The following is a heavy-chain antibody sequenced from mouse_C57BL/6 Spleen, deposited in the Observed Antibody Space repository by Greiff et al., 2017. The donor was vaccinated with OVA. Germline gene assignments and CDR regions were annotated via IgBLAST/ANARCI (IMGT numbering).Heavy chain of an antibody. V-gene: IGHV1-54*01. CDR3: ARFLGSSYDYYAMDY. J-gene: IGHJ4*01. CDR2: INPGSGGT. Sequence: QVHVKQSGAELVRPGTSVKVSCKASGYAFTNYLIEWVKQRPGQGLEWIGVINPGSGGTNYNEKFKGKATLTADKSSSTAYMQLSSLTSEDSAVYFCARFLGSSYDYYAMDYWGQGTSVTVS. D-gene: IGHD1-1*01. CDR1: GYAFTNYL.